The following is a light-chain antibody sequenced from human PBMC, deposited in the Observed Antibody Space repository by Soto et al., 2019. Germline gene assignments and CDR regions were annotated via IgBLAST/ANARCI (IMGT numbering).Light chain of an antibody. J-gene: IGKJ3*01. Sequence: AIQMTQSPSSLSASVGDRVTITCRASQGIRNDLGWYQQKPGKAPRLLIFATSTLHSGVPSRFSGSGFGTDFTLTISSLQPEDVATYYCPQDYSYPRTFGPGTKVDLK. CDR3: PQDYSYPRT. V-gene: IGKV1-6*01. CDR2: ATS. CDR1: QGIRND.